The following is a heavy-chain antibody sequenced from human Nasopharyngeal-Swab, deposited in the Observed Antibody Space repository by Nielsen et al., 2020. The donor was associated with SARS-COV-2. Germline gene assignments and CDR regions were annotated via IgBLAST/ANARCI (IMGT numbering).Heavy chain of an antibody. CDR2: IDSRGST. V-gene: IGHV4-61*02. D-gene: IGHD6-6*01. Sequence: LRLSCAVSGASMSSVTYYWSWIRQPAGQALEWIGRIDSRGSTNYNPSLKSRLSISMDTSKTQFSLQLSSVTAADTAVYYCARWGVSSSFYYYYGMDVWGQGTTVTVSS. CDR3: ARWGVSSSFYYYYGMDV. J-gene: IGHJ6*02. CDR1: GASMSSVTYY.